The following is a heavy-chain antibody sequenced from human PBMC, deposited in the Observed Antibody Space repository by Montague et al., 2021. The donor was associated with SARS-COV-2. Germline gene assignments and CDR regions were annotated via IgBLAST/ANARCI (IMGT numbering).Heavy chain of an antibody. CDR2: MHFTGKT. J-gene: IGHJ4*02. D-gene: IGHD3-10*01. CDR3: ARDRFDFGAGRQGTIDF. Sequence: SETLSLTCTVSGGSISSYYWSWIRQPAGKGLERIGRMHFTGKTNFSPFFSSRLTMSADTSKNQFSLKLTSVTAADTAIYFCARDRFDFGAGRQGTIDFWGQGTLVTVSS. V-gene: IGHV4-4*07. CDR1: GGSISSYY.